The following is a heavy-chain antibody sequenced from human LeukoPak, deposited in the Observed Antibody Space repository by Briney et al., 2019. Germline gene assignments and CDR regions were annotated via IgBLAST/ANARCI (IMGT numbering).Heavy chain of an antibody. J-gene: IGHJ4*02. CDR2: INPNSGGT. V-gene: IGHV1-2*02. D-gene: IGHD1/OR15-1a*01. Sequence: EASVKVSCKASGYTFTGYYMHWVRQAPGQGLEWMGWINPNSGGTNYAQKFQGRVTMTRDTSISTAYMELSRLRSDDTAVYYCARPEQFSFAINYWGQGTLVTVSS. CDR1: GYTFTGYY. CDR3: ARPEQFSFAINY.